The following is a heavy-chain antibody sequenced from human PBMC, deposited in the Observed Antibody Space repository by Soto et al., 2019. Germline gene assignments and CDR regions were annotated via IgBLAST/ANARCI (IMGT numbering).Heavy chain of an antibody. Sequence: GASVKVSCKASGYTFSSYAMHWVRQAPGQRLEWMGWINAGYGNTKSSQKFQDRVTTSRDTSASTAYMELTSLRSEDTAVYYCARDTGDGTFDFWGQGTLGTVSS. CDR1: GYTFSSYA. CDR2: INAGYGNT. D-gene: IGHD7-27*01. V-gene: IGHV1-3*01. CDR3: ARDTGDGTFDF. J-gene: IGHJ4*02.